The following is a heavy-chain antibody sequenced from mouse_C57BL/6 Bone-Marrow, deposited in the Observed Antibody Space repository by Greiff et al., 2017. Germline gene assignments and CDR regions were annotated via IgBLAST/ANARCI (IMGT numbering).Heavy chain of an antibody. J-gene: IGHJ2*01. CDR2: IYPGDGDT. CDR1: GYAFSSSW. Sequence: SGPELVKPGASVKISCKASGYAFSSSWMNWVKQRPGKGLEWIGRIYPGDGDTNYNGKFKGKATLTADKSSSTAYMQLSSLTSEDSAVYFCARDVYYYGSSYVRYFDYWGQGTTLTVSS. D-gene: IGHD1-1*01. V-gene: IGHV1-82*01. CDR3: ARDVYYYGSSYVRYFDY.